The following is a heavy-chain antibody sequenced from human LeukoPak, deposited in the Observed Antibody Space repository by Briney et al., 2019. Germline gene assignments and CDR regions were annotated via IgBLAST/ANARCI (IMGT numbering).Heavy chain of an antibody. D-gene: IGHD3-22*01. V-gene: IGHV3-7*01. J-gene: IGHJ4*02. Sequence: PGGSLRLSCAASGFTFSIYWMSWVRQAPGKGLEWVANIKQDGSEKYYVDSVKGRFTISRDNAKNSLYLQMNSLRAEDTAVYYCARDLASSYYYDSSGLVGFDYWGQGTLVTVSS. CDR1: GFTFSIYW. CDR2: IKQDGSEK. CDR3: ARDLASSYYYDSSGLVGFDY.